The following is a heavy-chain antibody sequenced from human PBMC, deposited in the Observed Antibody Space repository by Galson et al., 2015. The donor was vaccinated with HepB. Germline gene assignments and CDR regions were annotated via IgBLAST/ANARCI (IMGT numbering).Heavy chain of an antibody. Sequence: SLRLSCAASGFTFSSYGMHWVRQAPGKGLEWVAVIWYDGSNNDYADSVKGRFTISRDNSKNTLYLQMNSLRAEDTAVYYCARDLLRYFDWLFSHGDYYYGMDVWGQGTTVTVSS. V-gene: IGHV3-33*01. J-gene: IGHJ6*02. D-gene: IGHD3-9*01. CDR1: GFTFSSYG. CDR3: ARDLLRYFDWLFSHGDYYYGMDV. CDR2: IWYDGSNN.